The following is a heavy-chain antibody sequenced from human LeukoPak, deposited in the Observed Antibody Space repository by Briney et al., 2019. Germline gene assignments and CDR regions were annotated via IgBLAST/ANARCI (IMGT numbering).Heavy chain of an antibody. CDR2: IYHSGST. D-gene: IGHD3-22*01. V-gene: IGHV4-30-2*01. CDR3: ASRYYYDSSGYYYGPDY. Sequence: PSETLSLTCAVSGGSISSGGYSWSWIRQPPGKGLEWIGYIYHSGSTYYNPSLKSRVTTSVDRSKNQFSLKLSSVTAADTAVYYCASRYYYDSSGYYYGPDYWGQGTLVTVSS. J-gene: IGHJ4*02. CDR1: GGSISSGGYS.